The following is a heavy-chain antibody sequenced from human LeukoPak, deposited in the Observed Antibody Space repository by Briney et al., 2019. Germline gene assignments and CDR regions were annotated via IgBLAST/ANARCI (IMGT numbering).Heavy chain of an antibody. Sequence: PGGSLRLSCAASGFTFSDYYMTWIRQAPGKGLEWVSYISSGGTTIYYADSVKGRFTISRDNAKNSLHLQMNSLRAEDTAVYYCARVYYYNMDVWGQGTTVAVSS. V-gene: IGHV3-11*01. J-gene: IGHJ6*02. CDR3: ARVYYYNMDV. CDR1: GFTFSDYY. CDR2: ISSGGTTI.